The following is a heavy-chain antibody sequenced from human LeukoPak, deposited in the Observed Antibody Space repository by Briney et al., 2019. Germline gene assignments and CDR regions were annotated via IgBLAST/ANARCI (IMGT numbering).Heavy chain of an antibody. CDR3: ARGGYSYFDY. Sequence: SSETLSLTCTVSGGSISSYYWSRIRQPPGKGLEWIGYIYYSGSTNYNPSLKSRVTISVDTSKNQFSLKLSSVTAADTAVYYCARGGYSYFDYWGQGTLVTVSS. V-gene: IGHV4-59*08. J-gene: IGHJ4*02. CDR1: GGSISSYY. D-gene: IGHD5-18*01. CDR2: IYYSGST.